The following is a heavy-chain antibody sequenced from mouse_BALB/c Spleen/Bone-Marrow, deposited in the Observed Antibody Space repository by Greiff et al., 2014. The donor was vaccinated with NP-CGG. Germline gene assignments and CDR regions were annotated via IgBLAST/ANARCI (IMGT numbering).Heavy chain of an antibody. J-gene: IGHJ4*01. Sequence: QVQLKESGPGLVAPSQSLSITCTVSGFSLTSYGVHWVRQPPGKGLEWLGVIRAGGSANYNSAIMSRLSISKDNSKSEIFLKMNNMQTDNTAMYDCARDPVYDDSEDAMDFWGQGTSVTVSS. CDR2: IRAGGSA. CDR3: ARDPVYDDSEDAMDF. D-gene: IGHD2-3*01. CDR1: GFSLTSYG. V-gene: IGHV2-9*02.